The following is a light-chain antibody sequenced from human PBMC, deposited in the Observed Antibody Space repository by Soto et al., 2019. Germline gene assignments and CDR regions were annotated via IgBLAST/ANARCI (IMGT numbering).Light chain of an antibody. CDR2: GDS. Sequence: QSVLTQPPSVSGAPGQRVTISCTGSSSNIGTGYDVHWYQQLPGTAPKLLIYGDSNRPSGVPDRFSGSKSGTSASLASTGLQAEDEADYYCQSYDSSLRGVFGGGTKVTVL. V-gene: IGLV1-40*01. CDR3: QSYDSSLRGV. J-gene: IGLJ3*02. CDR1: SSNIGTGYD.